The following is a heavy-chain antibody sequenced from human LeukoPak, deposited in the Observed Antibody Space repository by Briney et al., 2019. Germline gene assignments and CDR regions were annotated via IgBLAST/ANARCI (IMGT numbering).Heavy chain of an antibody. CDR3: AKAIRVLTFGGVIVPDY. CDR2: ISGSGGST. V-gene: IGHV3-23*01. CDR1: GFTFSSYA. Sequence: PGGSLRLSCAASGFTFSSYAMSWVRQAPGKGLEWVSAISGSGGSTYYADSVKGRFTISRDNSKNTLYLQMNSLRAEDTAVYYCAKAIRVLTFGGVIVPDYWGQGTLVTVSS. J-gene: IGHJ4*02. D-gene: IGHD3-16*02.